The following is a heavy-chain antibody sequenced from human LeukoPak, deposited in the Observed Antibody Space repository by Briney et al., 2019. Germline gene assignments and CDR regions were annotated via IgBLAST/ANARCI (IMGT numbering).Heavy chain of an antibody. CDR1: RFTFGDYA. CDR3: ARAKIAAAGTDYYYGMDV. CDR2: ICTSGVST. D-gene: IGHD6-13*01. Sequence: GGSLRLSCAVSRFTFGDYAMRSVRQAPQKRDGSGSGICTSGVSTNYAASVKRRFTIARENSKRPVFLQMTSRRAEDTAVYYCARAKIAAAGTDYYYGMDVWGQGTTVTVSS. V-gene: IGHV3-23*01. J-gene: IGHJ6*02.